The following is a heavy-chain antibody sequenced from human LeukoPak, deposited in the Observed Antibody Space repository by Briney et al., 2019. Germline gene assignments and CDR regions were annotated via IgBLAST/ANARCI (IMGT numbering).Heavy chain of an antibody. V-gene: IGHV4-39*01. Sequence: SETLSLTCSVSGGSMISSGDPWGWIRQPPGKGLEWIGTIYNSGRTYYNPSLNSRVTISVDMSKNQFSLRLGSVTAADTTVYYCARLTGSPWYGDYWGQGTLVTVSS. J-gene: IGHJ4*02. CDR3: ARLTGSPWYGDY. CDR1: GGSMISSGDP. D-gene: IGHD6-13*01. CDR2: IYNSGRT.